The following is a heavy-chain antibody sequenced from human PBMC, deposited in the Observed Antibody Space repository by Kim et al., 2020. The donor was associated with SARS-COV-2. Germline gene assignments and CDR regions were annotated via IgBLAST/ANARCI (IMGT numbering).Heavy chain of an antibody. CDR2: IRSKAYGGTT. V-gene: IGHV3-49*04. Sequence: GGSLRLSCTASGFTFGDYAMSWVRRAPGKGLEWVGFIRSKAYGGTTEYAASVKGRFTISRDDSKSIAYLQMNSLKTEDTAVYYCTRVAFPYCYYMDVWGKGTTVTVSS. J-gene: IGHJ6*03. CDR3: TRVAFPYCYYMDV. CDR1: GFTFGDYA.